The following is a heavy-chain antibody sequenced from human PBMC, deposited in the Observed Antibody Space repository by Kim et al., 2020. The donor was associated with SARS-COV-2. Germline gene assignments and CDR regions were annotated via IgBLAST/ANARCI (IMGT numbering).Heavy chain of an antibody. CDR2: MNPNSGNT. D-gene: IGHD3-10*01. CDR3: ARAVLLWFRESNWFDP. CDR1: GYTFTSYD. Sequence: ASVKVSCKASGYTFTSYDINWVRQATGQGLEWMGWMNPNSGNTGYAQKFQGRVTMTRNTSISTAYMELSSLRSEDTAVYYCARAVLLWFRESNWFDPWGQRTLVTVSS. V-gene: IGHV1-8*01. J-gene: IGHJ5*02.